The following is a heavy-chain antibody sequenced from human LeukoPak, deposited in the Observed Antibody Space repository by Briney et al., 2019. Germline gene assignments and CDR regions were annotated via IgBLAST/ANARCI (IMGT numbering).Heavy chain of an antibody. CDR2: IYYSGSA. J-gene: IGHJ5*02. Sequence: NPSETLSLTCTVSGXSISNSYWSWVRQPPGKGLEWIGYIYYSGSAYYNPSLKSRVTMSVDTSKNQFSLKLSSVTSADTAVYFCAREHFNFYDSSGFLIWFDPWGQGTLVTVSS. CDR3: AREHFNFYDSSGFLIWFDP. D-gene: IGHD3-22*01. CDR1: GXSISNSY. V-gene: IGHV4-59*01.